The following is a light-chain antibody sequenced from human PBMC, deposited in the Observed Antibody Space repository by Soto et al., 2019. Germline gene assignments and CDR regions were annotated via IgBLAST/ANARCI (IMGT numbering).Light chain of an antibody. CDR1: RGVTNNY. CDR2: GTS. Sequence: EIVLTQSPGTLSLSPGESATLSCRASRGVTNNYLAWYQRKPGQAPRLLIYGTSYRATDIPRRFSGRGSGTDFTLTISRLEPEDFAVYYCQQYGSSPPTFGQGTKVESK. CDR3: QQYGSSPPT. J-gene: IGKJ1*01. V-gene: IGKV3-20*01.